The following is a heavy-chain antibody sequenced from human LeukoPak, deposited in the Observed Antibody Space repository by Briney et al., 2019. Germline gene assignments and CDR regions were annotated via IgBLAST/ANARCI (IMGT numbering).Heavy chain of an antibody. CDR3: ARGIYNGDFPQWFDP. J-gene: IGHJ5*02. D-gene: IGHD4-17*01. V-gene: IGHV1-2*02. CDR1: GYTFTGYY. CDR2: INPNSGGT. Sequence: GASVKVSCKASGYTFTGYYMHWVRQAPGQGLEWMGWINPNSGGTNYAQKFQGRVTMTRDTSISTAYMELSRLRSDDTAVYYCARGIYNGDFPQWFDPWGQGTLVTVSS.